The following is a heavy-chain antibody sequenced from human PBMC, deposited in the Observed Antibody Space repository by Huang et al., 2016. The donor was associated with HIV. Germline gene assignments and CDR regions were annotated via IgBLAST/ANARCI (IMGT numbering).Heavy chain of an antibody. Sequence: QVQLEQWGAGLLKPSETLSLTCAVYGGSFSGYFWNWIRQSPGKGLEWIGQINHAGVNYYNPSLKSRATISVDTSKNQFSLKLTSVTAADTAIYYCAREIMISFGGPFDSWGHGNLVTVSS. CDR1: GGSFSGYF. CDR3: AREIMISFGGPFDS. J-gene: IGHJ5*01. CDR2: INHAGVN. V-gene: IGHV4-34*02. D-gene: IGHD3-16*01.